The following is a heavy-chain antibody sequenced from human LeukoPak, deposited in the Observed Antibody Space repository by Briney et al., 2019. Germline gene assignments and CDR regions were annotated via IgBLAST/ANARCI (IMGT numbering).Heavy chain of an antibody. V-gene: IGHV4-59*01. J-gene: IGHJ4*02. CDR2: IYHSGST. CDR3: ASVYSGGTLFDY. CDR1: GGSISTYY. D-gene: IGHD2-15*01. Sequence: SETLSLTCTISGGSISTYYWSWIRQPPGKGLEWIGEIYHSGSTNYNPSLKSRVTISVDKSKNQFSLKLSSVTAADTAVYYCASVYSGGTLFDYWGQGTLVTVSS.